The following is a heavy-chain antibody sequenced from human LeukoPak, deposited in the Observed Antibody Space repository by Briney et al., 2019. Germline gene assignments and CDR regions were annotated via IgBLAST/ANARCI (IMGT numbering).Heavy chain of an antibody. J-gene: IGHJ4*02. CDR1: GYTFTNYA. D-gene: IGHD3-22*01. V-gene: IGHV1-69*13. CDR2: IIPIFGTA. CDR3: ARGDYYDSSGYY. Sequence: GASVKVSCKASGYTFTNYAMNWVRQAPGQGLEWMGGIIPIFGTANYAQKFQGRVTITADESTSTAYLDLSSLRSEDTAVYFRARGDYYDSSGYYWGQGTLVTVSS.